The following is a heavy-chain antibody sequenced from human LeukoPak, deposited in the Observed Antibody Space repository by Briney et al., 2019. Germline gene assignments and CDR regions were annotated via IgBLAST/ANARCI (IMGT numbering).Heavy chain of an antibody. CDR3: ARSTYYDILTHYYYYGMDV. V-gene: IGHV3-53*01. CDR1: GYTVSSNY. D-gene: IGHD3-9*01. Sequence: PGGSLRLSCAASGYTVSSNYMSWVRQAPGKGLEWVSVIYSGGSTYYADSVKGRFTISRDNSKNTLYLQMNSLRAEDTAVYYCARSTYYDILTHYYYYGMDVWGQGTTVTVSS. CDR2: IYSGGST. J-gene: IGHJ6*02.